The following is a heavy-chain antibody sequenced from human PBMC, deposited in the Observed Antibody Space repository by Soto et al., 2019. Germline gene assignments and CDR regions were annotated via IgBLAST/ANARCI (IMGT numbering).Heavy chain of an antibody. CDR2: INPSGGST. CDR1: GYIFSRYY. D-gene: IGHD2-2*01. J-gene: IGHJ5*01. CDR3: ARDFVEVPSAMYWFES. V-gene: IGHV1-46*03. Sequence: QVQLVQSGAEVKKPGASVRLSCKASGYIFSRYYMHWVRQAPGQGLEWMGIINPSGGSTSYAQKFQGRVTMTRDTSTSTVYMDLSGLRPEDTAVYFCARDFVEVPSAMYWFESWGQGTLVIVSS.